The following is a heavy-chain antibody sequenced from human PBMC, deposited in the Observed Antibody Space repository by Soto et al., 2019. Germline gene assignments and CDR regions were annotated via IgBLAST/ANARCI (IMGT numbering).Heavy chain of an antibody. CDR2: IYYSGST. V-gene: IGHV4-39*01. CDR3: ARQGSSWSRGWFDP. J-gene: IGHJ5*02. CDR1: GGSISSSSYY. Sequence: SLTCTVSGGSISSSSYYWGWIRQPPGKGLEWIGSIYYSGSTYYNPSLKSRVTISVDTSKNQFSLKLSSVTAADTAVYYCARQGSSWSRGWFDPWGQGTLVTVSS. D-gene: IGHD6-13*01.